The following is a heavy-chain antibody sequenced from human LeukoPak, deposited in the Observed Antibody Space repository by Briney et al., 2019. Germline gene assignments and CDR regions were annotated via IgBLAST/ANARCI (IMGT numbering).Heavy chain of an antibody. CDR3: ARDSPDYRLDY. CDR2: ISYDGSNK. CDR1: GFTFSSYA. D-gene: IGHD4-11*01. V-gene: IGHV3-30-3*01. Sequence: GRSLRLSCAASGFTFSSYAMHWVRQAPGKGLEWVAVISYDGSNKYYVDSVKGRFTISRDNSKNTLYLQMNSLRAEDTAVYYCARDSPDYRLDYGGQGTLVTVSS. J-gene: IGHJ4*02.